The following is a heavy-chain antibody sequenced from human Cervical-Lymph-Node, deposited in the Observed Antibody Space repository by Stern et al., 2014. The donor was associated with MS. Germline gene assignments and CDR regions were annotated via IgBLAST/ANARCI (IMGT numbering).Heavy chain of an antibody. CDR3: ARQRYFDY. Sequence: EVQLEESGPEVKRPGESLKISCQASGYTFTSYWIGWVRQMPGKGLEWIAIIFPGGSDIRYSPSFQGQVTISADKSSSTAYLQWNNLKASDTAMYYCARQRYFDYWGQGTLVTVSS. V-gene: IGHV5-51*01. J-gene: IGHJ4*02. CDR1: GYTFTSYW. CDR2: IFPGGSDI.